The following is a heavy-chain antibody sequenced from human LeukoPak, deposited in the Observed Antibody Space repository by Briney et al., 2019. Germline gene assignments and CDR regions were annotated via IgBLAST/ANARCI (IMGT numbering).Heavy chain of an antibody. D-gene: IGHD1-14*01. CDR3: ARSPRAFSRYKHFDY. CDR1: GYSFTSYW. CDR2: IYPGDSDT. V-gene: IGHV5-51*01. Sequence: GESLKISCKGSGYSFTSYWIGWVRQMPRKGLEWMGIIYPGDSDTRYSPSFQGQVTISADKSISTAYLQWSSLKASDTAMYYCARSPRAFSRYKHFDYWGQGTLVTVSS. J-gene: IGHJ4*02.